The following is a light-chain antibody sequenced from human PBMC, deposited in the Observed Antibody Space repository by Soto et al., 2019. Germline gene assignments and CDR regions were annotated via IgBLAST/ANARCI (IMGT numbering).Light chain of an antibody. J-gene: IGKJ1*01. CDR2: DAS. CDR1: QSISSW. Sequence: IQMTQSPSTMCASVGDRVTITGLASQSISSWLALYQQNPGKAPKILIYDASSVESGVLSSFSCSGAGTEFTLTIRSLQPDDFATYYCKQYNSYSTCGQGTKVDIK. CDR3: KQYNSYST. V-gene: IGKV1-5*01.